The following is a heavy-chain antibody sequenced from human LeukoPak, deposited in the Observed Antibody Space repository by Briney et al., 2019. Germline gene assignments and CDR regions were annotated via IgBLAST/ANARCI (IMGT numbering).Heavy chain of an antibody. CDR1: GGSISSGSYY. CDR2: IYTSGST. J-gene: IGHJ4*02. Sequence: SETLSLTCTVSGGSISSGSYYWSWIRQPAGKGLEWIGRIYTSGSTNYNPSLKSRVTISVDTSKNQFSLKLSSVTAADTAVYYCARGLQNSGTSDYWGQGTLVTVSS. D-gene: IGHD3-10*01. CDR3: ARGLQNSGTSDY. V-gene: IGHV4-61*02.